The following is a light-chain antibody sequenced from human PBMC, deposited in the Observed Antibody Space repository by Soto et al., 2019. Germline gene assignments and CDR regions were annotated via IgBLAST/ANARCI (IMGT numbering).Light chain of an antibody. CDR2: EVS. V-gene: IGLV2-14*01. Sequence: QSALTQPASTSGSPGQSITISCTGTSSDIGTYNYVSWYQQHPGKAPKLLIYEVSNRPSGVSNRFSGSKSGNTASLTISGLHAEDEADYYCSSYTTSSILVVFGGGTKLTVL. CDR3: SSYTTSSILVV. CDR1: SSDIGTYNY. J-gene: IGLJ2*01.